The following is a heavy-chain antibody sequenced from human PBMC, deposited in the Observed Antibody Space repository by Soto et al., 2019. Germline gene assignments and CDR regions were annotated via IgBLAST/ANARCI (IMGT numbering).Heavy chain of an antibody. V-gene: IGHV1-18*04. CDR2: ISAYNGNT. Sequence: ASVKVSCKASGYTFTSYGISWVRQAPGQGLEWMGWISAYNGNTNYAQKFQGRVTMTRDTSISTAYMELSRLRSDDTAVYYCARDGYNWNYLGYWGQGTLVTVSS. CDR1: GYTFTSYG. J-gene: IGHJ4*02. CDR3: ARDGYNWNYLGY. D-gene: IGHD1-20*01.